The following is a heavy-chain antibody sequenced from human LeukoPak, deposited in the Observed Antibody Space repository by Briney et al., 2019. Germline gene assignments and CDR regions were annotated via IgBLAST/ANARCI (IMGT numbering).Heavy chain of an antibody. CDR2: IYYSGST. D-gene: IGHD6-13*01. V-gene: IGHV4-59*11. J-gene: IGHJ5*02. CDR1: GGSISSHY. CDR3: ARGYSSSWYFLTSPYNWFDP. Sequence: PSETLSLTCTVSGGSISSHYWSWIRQPPGKGLEWIGYIYYSGSTNYNPSLKGRVTISVDTSKNQFSLKLSSVTAADTAVYYCARGYSSSWYFLTSPYNWFDPWGQGTLVTVSS.